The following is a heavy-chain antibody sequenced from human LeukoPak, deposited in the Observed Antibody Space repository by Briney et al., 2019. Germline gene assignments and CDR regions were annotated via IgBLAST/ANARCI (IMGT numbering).Heavy chain of an antibody. J-gene: IGHJ4*02. V-gene: IGHV3-66*01. D-gene: IGHD3-9*01. CDR1: GFPLPTNY. CDR3: VRDHFYDCSGYYDY. Sequence: GALEPSFAGPGFPLPTNYMGWGRPAPGKGLGWGLMINSGGTTNYADSGRARFTISRDNSKNTLYLQMDNLRVEDTAVYYCVRDHFYDCSGYYDYWGQGTLVTVSS. CDR2: INSGGTT.